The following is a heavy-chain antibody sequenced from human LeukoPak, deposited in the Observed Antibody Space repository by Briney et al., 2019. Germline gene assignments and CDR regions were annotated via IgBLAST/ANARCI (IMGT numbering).Heavy chain of an antibody. CDR2: ISSNGGST. J-gene: IGHJ4*02. V-gene: IGHV3-64D*06. Sequence: PGGSLSLSFSASGFTFSSYAMHWVRQAPGKGREYVSAISSNGGSTYYADSVKGRFTISRDNSRNTLYLQMSSLRSEDTAVYYCVKDMPTSSWYSWYFDYWGQGTLVTVSS. CDR1: GFTFSSYA. D-gene: IGHD6-13*01. CDR3: VKDMPTSSWYSWYFDY.